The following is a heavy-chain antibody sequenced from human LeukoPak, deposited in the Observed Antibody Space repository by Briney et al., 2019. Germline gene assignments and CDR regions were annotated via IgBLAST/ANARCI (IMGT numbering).Heavy chain of an antibody. Sequence: GGSLMHICADGGFTVFGSYWSCFVQAPGKGLKWVSFTYSGGSTYYAESVKGRFTVSRHNSNSTLYLQMNSLRGEDTAVYYCASRFGAYAYDIDDWGQGTTVTVSS. V-gene: IGHV3-53*04. D-gene: IGHD3-16*01. CDR2: TYSGGST. CDR3: ASRFGAYAYDIDD. J-gene: IGHJ6*02. CDR1: GFTVFGSY.